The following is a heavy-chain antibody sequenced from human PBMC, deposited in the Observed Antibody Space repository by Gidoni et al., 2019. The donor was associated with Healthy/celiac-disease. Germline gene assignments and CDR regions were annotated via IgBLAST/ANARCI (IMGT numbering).Heavy chain of an antibody. Sequence: QVQLVESGGGVVQPGRSLRLSCAASGFTFSSYAMHWVRQAPGKGLEWVAVISYDGSNKYYADSVKGRFTISRDNSKNTLYLQMNSLRAEDTAVYYCAREWGGFTMVRGVHLDVWGQGTTVTVSS. D-gene: IGHD3-10*01. J-gene: IGHJ6*02. CDR1: GFTFSSYA. V-gene: IGHV3-30*04. CDR3: AREWGGFTMVRGVHLDV. CDR2: ISYDGSNK.